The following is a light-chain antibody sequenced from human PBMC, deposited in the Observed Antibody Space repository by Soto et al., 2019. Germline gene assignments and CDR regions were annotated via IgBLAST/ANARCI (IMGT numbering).Light chain of an antibody. CDR3: QHLNTYPLT. V-gene: IGKV1-9*01. CDR1: QGISSY. CDR2: AAS. Sequence: DIQLTQSPSFLSASVGDRVTITCRASQGISSYLAWYQQKPGKAPKVLSYAASTLQRGVPSRFSGSGSGTEYTLTISSLHAEDFATYNCQHLNTYPLTFGGGTKVEI. J-gene: IGKJ4*01.